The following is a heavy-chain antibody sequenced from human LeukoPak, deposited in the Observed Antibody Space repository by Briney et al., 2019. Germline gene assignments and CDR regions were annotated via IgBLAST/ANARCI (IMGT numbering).Heavy chain of an antibody. CDR3: AREGRWGMKYYFDS. CDR1: GGSLTTHY. Sequence: PSETLSLTCNVSGGSLTTHYWSWVRQSPDKGLEWIGQVYHTGSTHYNPSLRSRFTISVDTSKNKVLLTLTSVTAAGTAVYCAREGRWGMKYYFDSWGPGTRVIVSS. V-gene: IGHV4-59*11. J-gene: IGHJ4*02. D-gene: IGHD4-23*01. CDR2: VYHTGST.